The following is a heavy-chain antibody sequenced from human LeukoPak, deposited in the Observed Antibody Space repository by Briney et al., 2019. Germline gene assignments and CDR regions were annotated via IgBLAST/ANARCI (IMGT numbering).Heavy chain of an antibody. CDR2: IYYSGST. V-gene: IGHV4-39*07. CDR1: GDSISTSSYY. J-gene: IGHJ4*02. CDR3: ARVSGYDWESFYDY. D-gene: IGHD5-12*01. Sequence: PSETLSLTCSVSGDSISTSSYYWGWIRQPPGKGLEWIGTIYYSGSTYYNPSLTSRVTISVDTSKNQFSLKLSSVTAADTAVYYCARVSGYDWESFYDYWGQGTLVTVSS.